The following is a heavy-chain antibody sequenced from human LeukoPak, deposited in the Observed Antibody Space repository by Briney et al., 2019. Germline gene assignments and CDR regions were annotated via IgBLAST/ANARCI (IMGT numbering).Heavy chain of an antibody. CDR2: IIPIFGTA. V-gene: IGHV1-69*05. CDR1: GGTFSSYA. J-gene: IGHJ5*02. Sequence: ASVKVSCKASGGTFSSYAISWVRQAPGQGLEWMGGIIPIFGTANYAQKFQGRVTITTDESTSTAYMELSSLRSEDTAVYYCAASDNWIYVRFDPWSQGTLVTVSS. CDR3: AASDNWIYVRFDP. D-gene: IGHD1-7*01.